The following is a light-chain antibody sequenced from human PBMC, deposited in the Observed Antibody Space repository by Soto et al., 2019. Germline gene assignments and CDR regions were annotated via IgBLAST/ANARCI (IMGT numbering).Light chain of an antibody. J-gene: IGKJ1*01. Sequence: DIQLTQSPCSLSTSVGDRVTITCRASQRINIYLNWYRQKPGKAPELLIYSASNLQSGVPSRFSGSGSGTDFTLTISSLQPEDFATYYCQQYHIYSGTFGQGTKVDIK. CDR3: QQYHIYSGT. CDR1: QRINIY. CDR2: SAS. V-gene: IGKV1-39*01.